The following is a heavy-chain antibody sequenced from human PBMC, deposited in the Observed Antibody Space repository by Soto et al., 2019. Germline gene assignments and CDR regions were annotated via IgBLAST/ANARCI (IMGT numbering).Heavy chain of an antibody. CDR3: ARGDRGYYYGSGSYSRPGWFDP. V-gene: IGHV4-34*01. J-gene: IGHJ5*02. CDR2: INHSGGT. Sequence: PSETLSLTCAVYGGSFSGYYWSWIRQPPGKGLEWIGEINHSGGTNYNPSLKSRVTISVDTSKNQFSLKLSSVTAADTAVYYCARGDRGYYYGSGSYSRPGWFDPWGQGTLVTVSS. D-gene: IGHD3-10*01. CDR1: GGSFSGYY.